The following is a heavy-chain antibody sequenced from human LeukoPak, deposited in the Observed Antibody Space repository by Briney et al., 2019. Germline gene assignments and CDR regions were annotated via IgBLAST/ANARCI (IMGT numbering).Heavy chain of an antibody. CDR2: IWYDGSNK. V-gene: IGHV3-33*01. D-gene: IGHD6-13*01. CDR3: ARDKGGSSWYYFDY. CDR1: GFTFSSYG. Sequence: PGGSLRLSCAASGFTFSSYGMHWVRQAPGKGLEWVAVIWYDGSNKYYADSVKGRFTISRDNSKNTLYLQMNSLRAEDTAVYYCARDKGGSSWYYFDYWGQGTLVTVSS. J-gene: IGHJ4*02.